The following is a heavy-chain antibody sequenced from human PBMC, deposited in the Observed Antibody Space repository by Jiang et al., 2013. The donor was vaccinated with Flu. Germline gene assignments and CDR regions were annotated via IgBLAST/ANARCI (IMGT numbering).Heavy chain of an antibody. CDR2: INPSGGSA. J-gene: IGHJ4*02. D-gene: IGHD3-10*01. Sequence: VKKPGASVKISCKTSGYAFTGYFVHWVRQAPGQGLEWMGIINPSGGSATYAQKFQGRVTVTRDKSTRTVYMDFSGLKSEDTAVYYCAKNLGDSRDEFWGQGTLVTVSS. CDR1: GYAFTGYF. V-gene: IGHV1-46*01. CDR3: AKNLGDSRDEF.